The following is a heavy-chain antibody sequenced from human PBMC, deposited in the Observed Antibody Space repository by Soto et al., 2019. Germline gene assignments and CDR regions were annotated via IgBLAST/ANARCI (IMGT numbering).Heavy chain of an antibody. Sequence: GGSLRLSCVASGFTFSTHAMSWVRQAPGKGLEWVSTFSGSGGNIYYAESVKGRLTISRDDSKNTLYLQMNSLRVEDTAVYYCAKDPPWTVGPLAMDVWGQGTTVTVSS. J-gene: IGHJ6*02. CDR1: GFTFSTHA. V-gene: IGHV3-23*01. D-gene: IGHD2-2*01. CDR2: FSGSGGNI. CDR3: AKDPPWTVGPLAMDV.